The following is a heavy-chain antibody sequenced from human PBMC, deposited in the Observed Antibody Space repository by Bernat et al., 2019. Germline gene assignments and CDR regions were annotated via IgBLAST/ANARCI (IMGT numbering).Heavy chain of an antibody. Sequence: EVQLLESGGGLVQPGGSLRLSCAASGFTFSSYAMSWVRQAPGKGLEWVSAISGSGGSTYYADSVKGRFTISRDNSKNTLYLQMNSLGAEDTAVYYCAKDKAPDPIAAAAGGYWGQGTLVTVSS. D-gene: IGHD6-13*01. CDR3: AKDKAPDPIAAAAGGY. J-gene: IGHJ4*02. CDR2: ISGSGGST. V-gene: IGHV3-23*01. CDR1: GFTFSSYA.